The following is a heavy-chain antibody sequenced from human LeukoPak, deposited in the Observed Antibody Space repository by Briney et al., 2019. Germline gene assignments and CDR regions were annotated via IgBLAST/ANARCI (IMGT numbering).Heavy chain of an antibody. D-gene: IGHD3-16*02. J-gene: IGHJ5*02. Sequence: ASVKVSCKSSGYTFTSYDINWVRQATGQGLEWMGWMNPNTGNTGSAQRFQGRVTMTRDTSISTAYMELSSLRSEDTAVYYCARGPLVRLPSSFDPWGQGTLVTVSS. CDR2: MNPNTGNT. V-gene: IGHV1-8*01. CDR1: GYTFTSYD. CDR3: ARGPLVRLPSSFDP.